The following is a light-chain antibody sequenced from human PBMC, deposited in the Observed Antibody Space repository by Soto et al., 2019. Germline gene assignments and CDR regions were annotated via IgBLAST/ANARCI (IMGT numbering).Light chain of an antibody. V-gene: IGLV2-14*01. CDR2: EVS. Sequence: QSALTQPASVSGSPGQSITISCTGTSSDGGGYNYVSWYQQHPGKAPKLMIYEVSDRPSGVSNRFSGSKSGNTASLTISGLQAEDEADYYCSSCTSSIVVFGGGTKLTVL. CDR1: SSDGGGYNY. CDR3: SSCTSSIVV. J-gene: IGLJ2*01.